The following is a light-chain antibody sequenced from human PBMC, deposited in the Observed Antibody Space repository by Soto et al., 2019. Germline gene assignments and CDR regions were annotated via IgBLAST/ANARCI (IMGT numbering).Light chain of an antibody. Sequence: QSVLTQPPSVSGAPGQRVTISCTGSSCNIGAGYDVHWYQQLPGTAPKLLIYGNSNRPSGVPDRFSGSKSGTSASLAIPGLQAEDEADYYCQSYDSRLSGFVVFGGGTKLTVL. V-gene: IGLV1-40*01. CDR2: GNS. CDR1: SCNIGAGYD. CDR3: QSYDSRLSGFVV. J-gene: IGLJ2*01.